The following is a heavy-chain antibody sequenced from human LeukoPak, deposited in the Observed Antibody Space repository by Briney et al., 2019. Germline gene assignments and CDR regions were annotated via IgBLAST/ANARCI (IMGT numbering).Heavy chain of an antibody. CDR1: GFTFSTYS. Sequence: GGSLRLSCAASGFTFSTYSGNWIRQAPGKGLEWVSGIKWDGGSTGYADSVKGRFTISRDNAKNSLYLQMNSLRVEDTAVYHCARGAGSSWYFYFDYWGQGTLVTVSS. D-gene: IGHD6-13*01. J-gene: IGHJ4*02. V-gene: IGHV3-20*01. CDR2: IKWDGGST. CDR3: ARGAGSSWYFYFDY.